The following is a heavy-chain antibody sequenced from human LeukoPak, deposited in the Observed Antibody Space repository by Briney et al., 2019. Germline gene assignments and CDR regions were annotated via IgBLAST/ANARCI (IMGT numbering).Heavy chain of an antibody. CDR1: GFTFDDYA. V-gene: IGHV3-43*02. CDR3: ARGVIRRVTPFDY. D-gene: IGHD2-15*01. CDR2: ISGDGGST. J-gene: IGHJ4*02. Sequence: GGSLRLSCAASGFTFDDYAMHWVRQAPGKGLEWVSLISGDGGSTYYADSVKGRFTISRDNSKNSLYLQMNSLRAEDTAVYYCARGVIRRVTPFDYWGQGTLVTVSS.